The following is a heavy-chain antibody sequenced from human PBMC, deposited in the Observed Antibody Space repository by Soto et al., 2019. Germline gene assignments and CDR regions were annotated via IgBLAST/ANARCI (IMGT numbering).Heavy chain of an antibody. Sequence: SVKVSCKASGGTFSSYAISWVRQAPGQGLEWMGGIIPIFGTANYAQKFQGRVTITTDASTSTAYMELSRLRSDDTAVYYCAREKPVYCTMCVCYNGPYYVMDVWGQGTSVPVSS. V-gene: IGHV1-69*05. CDR1: GGTFSSYA. J-gene: IGHJ6*02. CDR3: AREKPVYCTMCVCYNGPYYVMDV. CDR2: IIPIFGTA. D-gene: IGHD2-8*01.